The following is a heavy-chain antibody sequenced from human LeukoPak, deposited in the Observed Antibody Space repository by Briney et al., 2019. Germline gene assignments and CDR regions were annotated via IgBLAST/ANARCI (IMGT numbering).Heavy chain of an antibody. Sequence: PGGSLRLSCAASGFTFSSYWMHWVRQAPGKGLVWVSRINSDGSSTSYADSVKGRFTISRDNAKNSLYLQMNSLRVEDTAVYYCAKDSRSGWYGGNFQQWGQGTLVTVSS. CDR3: AKDSRSGWYGGNFQQ. CDR1: GFTFSSYW. V-gene: IGHV3-74*01. CDR2: INSDGSST. J-gene: IGHJ1*01. D-gene: IGHD6-19*01.